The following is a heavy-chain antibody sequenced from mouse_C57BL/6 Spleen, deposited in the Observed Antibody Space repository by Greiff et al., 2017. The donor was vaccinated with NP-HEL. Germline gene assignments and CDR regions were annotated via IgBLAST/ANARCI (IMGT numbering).Heavy chain of an antibody. CDR2: IDPSDSYT. V-gene: IGHV1-50*01. Sequence: QVQLQQPGAELVKPGASVKLSCKVSGYTFTSYWMQWVKQRPGQGLEWIGEIDPSDSYTNYNQKFKGKATLTVDTSSSTAYMQLSSLTSEDSAVYYCARRNYGNLYAMDYWGQGTSVTVSS. CDR3: ARRNYGNLYAMDY. CDR1: GYTFTSYW. D-gene: IGHD2-1*01. J-gene: IGHJ4*01.